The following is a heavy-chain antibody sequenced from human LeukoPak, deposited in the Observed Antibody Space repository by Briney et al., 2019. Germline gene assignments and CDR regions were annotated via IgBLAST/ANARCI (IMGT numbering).Heavy chain of an antibody. CDR1: SGSFRTYY. Sequence: SETLSLTCTVSSGSFRTYYWSWIRQPPGKGLEWIGYIFYNEGTSYNPSLKSRVTISVDTSKNQFSLKLSSVTAADTAVYYCARDSPYYYGSGSATYYMDVWGKGTTVTISS. J-gene: IGHJ6*03. D-gene: IGHD3-10*01. CDR3: ARDSPYYYGSGSATYYMDV. CDR2: IFYNEGT. V-gene: IGHV4-59*01.